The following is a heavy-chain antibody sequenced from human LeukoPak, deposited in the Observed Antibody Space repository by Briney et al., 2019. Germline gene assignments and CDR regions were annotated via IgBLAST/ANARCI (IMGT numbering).Heavy chain of an antibody. D-gene: IGHD6-19*01. Sequence: SETLSLTCTVSGGSISSNYWSWIRQPPGKGLESIGYIYYSGSTNYNPSLKSRVTISVDTSKNQFSLKLSSVTAADTAVYYCAASIAVAGTPFDYWGQGTLVTVSS. CDR3: AASIAVAGTPFDY. V-gene: IGHV4-59*01. CDR2: IYYSGST. CDR1: GGSISSNY. J-gene: IGHJ4*02.